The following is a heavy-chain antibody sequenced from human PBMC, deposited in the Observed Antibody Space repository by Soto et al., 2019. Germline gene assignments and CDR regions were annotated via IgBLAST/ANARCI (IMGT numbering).Heavy chain of an antibody. Sequence: QITLKECGPTLVKPTQTLTLTCTFSGFSLSTRGVAVGWFRQPPGKALEWLALIYWDEDKWYSPSLKSRLTITDDTSKNQLVLTMTHMDTVDTAPYYCAHRPRGYAYYFDYWGHGTLVTVSS. D-gene: IGHD5-12*01. CDR1: GFSLSTRGVA. J-gene: IGHJ4*01. CDR2: IYWDEDK. V-gene: IGHV2-5*02. CDR3: AHRPRGYAYYFDY.